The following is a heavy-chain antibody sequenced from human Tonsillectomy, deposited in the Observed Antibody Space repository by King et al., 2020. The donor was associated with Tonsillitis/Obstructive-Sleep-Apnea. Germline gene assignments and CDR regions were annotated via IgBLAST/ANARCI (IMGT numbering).Heavy chain of an antibody. D-gene: IGHD3-22*01. J-gene: IGHJ3*02. CDR2: FNPRGDST. V-gene: IGHV1-46*01. Sequence: QLVQSGAEVKKPGASVKVSCKASRYTFTTYCMNWVRQAPGQGLEWMGIFNPRGDSTSYAQKFQGRVTMTRDTSTSTLYMELSSLRSEDTAVYYCARESSGYGNDAFDIWGQGTMVTVSS. CDR1: RYTFTTYC. CDR3: ARESSGYGNDAFDI.